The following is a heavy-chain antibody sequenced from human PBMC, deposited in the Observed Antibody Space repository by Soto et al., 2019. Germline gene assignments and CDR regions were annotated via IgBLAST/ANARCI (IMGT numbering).Heavy chain of an antibody. CDR2: ISYDGSNK. CDR3: ARELGVVISSYYYYGMDV. V-gene: IGHV3-30-3*01. CDR1: GFTFSSYA. Sequence: HPGGSLRLSCAASGFTFSSYAMHWVRQAPGKGLEWVAVISYDGSNKYYADSVKGRFTISRDNSKNTLYLQMNSLRAEDTAVYYCARELGVVISSYYYYGMDVWGQGTTVTVSS. D-gene: IGHD3-3*01. J-gene: IGHJ6*02.